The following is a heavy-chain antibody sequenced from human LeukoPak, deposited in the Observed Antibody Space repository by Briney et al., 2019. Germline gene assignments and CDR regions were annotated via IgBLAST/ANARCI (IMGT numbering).Heavy chain of an antibody. J-gene: IGHJ5*02. CDR1: GGSISSYY. CDR3: AREGGGPRWLDP. Sequence: SETLSLTCTVSGGSISSYYWSWIRQPAGKGLEWIGRINISGSSNYNPSLRRRVTMSVDTSKNQLSLNLSSVTAADTAVYYCAREGGGPRWLDPWGQGTLVTVSS. V-gene: IGHV4-4*07. CDR2: INISGSS. D-gene: IGHD6-25*01.